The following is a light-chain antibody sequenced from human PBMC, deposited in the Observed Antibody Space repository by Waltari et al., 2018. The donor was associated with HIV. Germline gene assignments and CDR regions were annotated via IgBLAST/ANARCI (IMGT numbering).Light chain of an antibody. J-gene: IGKJ1*01. Sequence: DIVMTQSPATLSVSPGERATLSCRASQIVTNNLAWYQQKPARSPRLLIYGASNRATGIPARFSGSGSRTEFTLTISSLQSEDFAVYYCQQYNNWPWTFGQGTKVEIK. CDR3: QQYNNWPWT. V-gene: IGKV3-15*01. CDR2: GAS. CDR1: QIVTNN.